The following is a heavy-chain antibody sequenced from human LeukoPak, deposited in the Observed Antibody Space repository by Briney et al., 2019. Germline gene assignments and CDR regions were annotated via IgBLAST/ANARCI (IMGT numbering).Heavy chain of an antibody. CDR3: ARESDSSGYYPEDY. CDR1: GYTFTSYG. D-gene: IGHD3-22*01. J-gene: IGHJ4*02. V-gene: IGHV1-18*01. CDR2: ISAYNGNT. Sequence: ASVKVSCKASGYTFTSYGISWVRQAPGQGLEWMGWISAYNGNTNYAQKLQGRVTMTTDTSTSTAYMELRSLRSDDTAVYYCARESDSSGYYPEDYWGQGTLVTVSS.